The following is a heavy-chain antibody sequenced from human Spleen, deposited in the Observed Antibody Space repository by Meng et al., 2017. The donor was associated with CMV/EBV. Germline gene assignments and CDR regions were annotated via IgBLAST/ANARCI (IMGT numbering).Heavy chain of an antibody. D-gene: IGHD2-2*02. V-gene: IGHV3-30*02. CDR2: IRYDGSNK. J-gene: IGHJ4*02. CDR3: AKDQMVYQLLYLFDY. CDR1: GFTFSPYG. Sequence: GESLKISCAASGFTFSPYGMHWVRQAPGKGLEWVTFIRYDGSNKYYSDSVKGRFTISRDNSKNTLYLQMNSLRAEDTAVYYCAKDQMVYQLLYLFDYWGQGTLVTVSS.